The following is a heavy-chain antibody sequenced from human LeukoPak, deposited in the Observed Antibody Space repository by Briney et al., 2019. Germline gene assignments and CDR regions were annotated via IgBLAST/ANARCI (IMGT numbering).Heavy chain of an antibody. V-gene: IGHV3-30*02. CDR3: AKDQITIFGVVRRTD. D-gene: IGHD3-3*01. CDR1: GFTFSSYG. J-gene: IGHJ4*02. Sequence: GGSLRLSCAASGFTFSSYGMHWVRQAPGKGLEWVAFIRYDGSNKYYADSVKGRFTISRDNSKNTLYLQMNSLRAEDTAVYYCAKDQITIFGVVRRTDWGQGTLVTVCS. CDR2: IRYDGSNK.